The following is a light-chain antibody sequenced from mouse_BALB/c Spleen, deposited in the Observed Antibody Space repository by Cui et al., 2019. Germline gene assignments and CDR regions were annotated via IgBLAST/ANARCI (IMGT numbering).Light chain of an antibody. CDR2: DTS. Sequence: QIVLTQSPAIMSASPGEKVTMTCSARSSVSYMHWYQQKSGTSPKRWIYDTSKLASGVPARFSGSGSGTSYSLTISSMEAEDAATYYCQQWSSNPWTFGGGTKLEIK. J-gene: IGKJ1*01. CDR1: SSVSY. V-gene: IGKV4-59*01. CDR3: QQWSSNPWT.